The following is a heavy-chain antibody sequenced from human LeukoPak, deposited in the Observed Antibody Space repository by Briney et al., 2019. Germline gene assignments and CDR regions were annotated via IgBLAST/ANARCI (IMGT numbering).Heavy chain of an antibody. CDR2: ISSSSSYI. V-gene: IGHV3-21*01. CDR1: GFTFSSYS. CDR3: ARGTEQWLARYYYYCMDV. D-gene: IGHD6-19*01. J-gene: IGHJ6*03. Sequence: GGSLRLSCAASGFTFSSYSMNWVRQAPGKGLEWVSSISSSSSYIYYADSVKGRFTISRDNAKNSLYLQMNSLRAEDTAVYYCARGTEQWLARYYYYCMDVWGKGTTVTVSS.